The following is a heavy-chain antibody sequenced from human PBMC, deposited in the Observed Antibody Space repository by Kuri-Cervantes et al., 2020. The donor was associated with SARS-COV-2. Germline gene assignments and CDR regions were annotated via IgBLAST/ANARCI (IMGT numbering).Heavy chain of an antibody. Sequence: SETLSLTCTVSGGSISSHYWSWIRQPPGKGLECIGYIYYSGSTNYNPSLKSRVTISVDTSKNQFSLKLSSVTAADTAVYYCARDFITNGVFYWYFDLWGRGTLVTVSS. D-gene: IGHD2-8*01. CDR2: IYYSGST. CDR3: ARDFITNGVFYWYFDL. CDR1: GGSISSHY. V-gene: IGHV4-59*11. J-gene: IGHJ2*01.